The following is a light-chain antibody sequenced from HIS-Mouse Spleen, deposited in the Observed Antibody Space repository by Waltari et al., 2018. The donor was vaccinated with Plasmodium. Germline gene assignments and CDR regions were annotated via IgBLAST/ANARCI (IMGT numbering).Light chain of an antibody. CDR1: QSVSSN. CDR2: GAS. CDR3: QQYNNWSFT. V-gene: IGKV3-15*01. J-gene: IGKJ3*01. Sequence: EIVMTQSPATLSVSPGERATLSCRSSQSVSSNLAWYPQKPGQAPRVLISGASTRATGIPARFSGSGSGREFTLTISSMQSEDFAVYYCQQYNNWSFTFGPGTKVDIK.